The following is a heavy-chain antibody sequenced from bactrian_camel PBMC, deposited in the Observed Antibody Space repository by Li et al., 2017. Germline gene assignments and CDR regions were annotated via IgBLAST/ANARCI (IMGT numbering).Heavy chain of an antibody. Sequence: HVQLVESGGGSVQAGGSLRLSCAASKDTDTYNCMGWFRQVPGKQREGVACIDSDGTTNVADSVKGRFTISKDDAKESLYLQMGSLKPEDTGVYYCARRTSRGCYSYTEGRFGLERSDFAYWGQGTQVTVS. D-gene: IGHD2*01. J-gene: IGHJ6*01. CDR1: KDTDTYNC. CDR2: IDSDGTT. CDR3: ARRTSRGCYSYTEGRFGLERSDFAY. V-gene: IGHV3S53*01.